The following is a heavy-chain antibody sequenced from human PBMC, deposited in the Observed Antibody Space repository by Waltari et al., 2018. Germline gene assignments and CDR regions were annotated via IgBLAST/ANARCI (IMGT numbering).Heavy chain of an antibody. D-gene: IGHD2-21*01. CDR3: ARDHKVYSTFDI. V-gene: IGHV3-23*01. Sequence: EAQLLESGGGLAQPGGSLGLSCPASGFPFSTYALNWVPQAPGKGLEWVSSISGSGGTHYADSVKGRFTVSRDNSKNTLYLQMNSQGDEDMAVYYCARDHKVYSTFDIWGQGTMVTVSS. J-gene: IGHJ3*02. CDR1: GFPFSTYA. CDR2: ISGSGGT.